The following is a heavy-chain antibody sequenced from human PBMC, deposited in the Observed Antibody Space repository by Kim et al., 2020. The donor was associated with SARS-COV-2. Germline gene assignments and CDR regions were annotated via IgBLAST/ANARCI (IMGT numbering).Heavy chain of an antibody. Sequence: GGSLRLSCTASGCTFSSYGMHWVRQAPGKGLEWVAVMSSDGSHKNYAASVKGRFTNSRDNSKNTLSLQMNSLRAEETAVYYWEKEGLLGIFGVVIENPYYGMEVWGQGTTVTVSS. D-gene: IGHD3-3*01. CDR3: EKEGLLGIFGVVIENPYYGMEV. CDR1: GCTFSSYG. V-gene: IGHV3-30*18. CDR2: MSSDGSHK. J-gene: IGHJ6*02.